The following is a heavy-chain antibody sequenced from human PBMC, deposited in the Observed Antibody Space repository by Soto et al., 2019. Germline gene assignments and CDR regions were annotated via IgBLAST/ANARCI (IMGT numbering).Heavy chain of an antibody. D-gene: IGHD6-13*01. CDR1: VFTFSSFA. CDR2: ISGSGGST. CDR3: ARGFSAGTGSQLEF. J-gene: IGHJ4*02. Sequence: XGSLRLSCASSVFTFSSFAMSCGGDAPGKWLDWVSAISGSGGSTYSADSVKGRFTISRDNSKNTLYLQMSSLRAEDTAVYYCARGFSAGTGSQLEFWGQGSLVSVSS. V-gene: IGHV3-23*01.